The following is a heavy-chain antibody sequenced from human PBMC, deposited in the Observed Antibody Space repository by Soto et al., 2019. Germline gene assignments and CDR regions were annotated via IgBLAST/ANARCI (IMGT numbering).Heavy chain of an antibody. CDR3: ARQADYNILTGDFYYFDY. CDR2: IYPGDSDA. CDR1: GYSFTDYW. V-gene: IGHV5-51*01. D-gene: IGHD3-9*01. J-gene: IGHJ4*02. Sequence: EVQLVQSGPEVKKPGQSLRISCKSSGYSFTDYWIGWVRQMPGKGLEWMGIIYPGDSDARYSPSFQGQVTISVDTSINTAFLRWNSLTASDTAMYYCARQADYNILTGDFYYFDYWGQGSLVTVSS.